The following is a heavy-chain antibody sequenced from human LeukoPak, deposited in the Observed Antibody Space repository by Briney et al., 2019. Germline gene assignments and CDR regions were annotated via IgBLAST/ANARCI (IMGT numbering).Heavy chain of an antibody. J-gene: IGHJ4*02. D-gene: IGHD5-18*01. Sequence: GGSLRLSCAASGFTFSSYAMHWVRQAPGKGLEWVAVISYDGSNKYYADSVKGRFTISRDNSKNTLYLQLNSLRAEDTAVYYCARAHGGIQLSLNYFDYWGQGTLVTVSS. CDR3: ARAHGGIQLSLNYFDY. CDR1: GFTFSSYA. V-gene: IGHV3-30*04. CDR2: ISYDGSNK.